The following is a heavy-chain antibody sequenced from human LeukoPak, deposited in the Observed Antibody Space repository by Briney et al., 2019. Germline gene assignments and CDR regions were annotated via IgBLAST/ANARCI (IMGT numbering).Heavy chain of an antibody. CDR1: GDSISSYS. D-gene: IGHD6-19*01. Sequence: PSETLSLTCTVSGDSISSYSWSWIRQHPGKGLEWIGYVYYSGSTNYNPSLKSRVTISVATSKNQFSLKLSSVTAADAAVYYCARAIDSCGWSIYYFDYWGQGTLVTVSS. V-gene: IGHV4-59*01. CDR2: VYYSGST. CDR3: ARAIDSCGWSIYYFDY. J-gene: IGHJ4*02.